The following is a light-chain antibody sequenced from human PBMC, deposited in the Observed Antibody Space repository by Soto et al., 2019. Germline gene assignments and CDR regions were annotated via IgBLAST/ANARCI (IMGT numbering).Light chain of an antibody. CDR1: QSVSSY. J-gene: IGKJ4*01. CDR2: DAS. CDR3: QQRSNWL. V-gene: IGKV3-11*01. Sequence: EIVLTQSPATLSLSPGERATLSCRASQSVSSYLAWYQQKPGQAPRPLIYDASSRATGIPARFSGSGSGTDFTLTISSLEPEDFAVYYCQQRSNWLFGGGTKVEIK.